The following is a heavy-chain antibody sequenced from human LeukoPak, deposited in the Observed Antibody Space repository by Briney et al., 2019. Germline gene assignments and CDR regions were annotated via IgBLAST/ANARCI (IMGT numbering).Heavy chain of an antibody. CDR2: IYHSGST. Sequence: SETLSLTCTVSGYSISSGYYWGWIRQPPGKGLEWIGEIYHSGSTNYNPSLKSRVTISVDKSKNQFSLKLSSVTAADTAVYYCARMRTFNWFDPWGQGTLVTVSS. CDR3: ARMRTFNWFDP. D-gene: IGHD3-16*01. V-gene: IGHV4-38-2*02. CDR1: GYSISSGYY. J-gene: IGHJ5*02.